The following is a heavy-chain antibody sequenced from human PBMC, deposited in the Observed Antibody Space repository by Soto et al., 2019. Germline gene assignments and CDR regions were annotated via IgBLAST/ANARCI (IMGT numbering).Heavy chain of an antibody. CDR3: ARGASCSSTSCYDNFHYGLAV. D-gene: IGHD2-2*01. V-gene: IGHV1-18*01. CDR1: GYTFTNYG. CDR2: ITASNGNA. Sequence: ASVKVSCKASGYTFTNYGITCVLQSPLQWLEWMGCITASNGNANYAREIQGRLTLTRDTSTNTASMELRSLRSDDTAVYYCARGASCSSTSCYDNFHYGLAVWGQGTTVTVSS. J-gene: IGHJ6*02.